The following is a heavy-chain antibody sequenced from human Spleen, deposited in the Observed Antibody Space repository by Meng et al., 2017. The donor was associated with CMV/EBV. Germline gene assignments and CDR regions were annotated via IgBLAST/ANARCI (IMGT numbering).Heavy chain of an antibody. Sequence: ASVQVSCKASGYTFTSYGISWVRQAPGQGLEWMGWISAYNGNTNYAQKLQGRVTMTTDTSTSTAYMELRRLRSDDTAVYYCARDLYCSSTSCRKNNYYYGMDVWGQGTTVTVSS. CDR1: GYTFTSYG. V-gene: IGHV1-18*01. CDR2: ISAYNGNT. J-gene: IGHJ6*02. D-gene: IGHD2-2*01. CDR3: ARDLYCSSTSCRKNNYYYGMDV.